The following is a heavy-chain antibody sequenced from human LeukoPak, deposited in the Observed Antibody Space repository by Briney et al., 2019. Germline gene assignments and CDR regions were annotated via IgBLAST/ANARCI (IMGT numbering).Heavy chain of an antibody. CDR2: INHSGST. V-gene: IGHV4-34*01. Sequence: SETLFLTCSVYGGSFSGYYWSWIRRPPGKGLEWIGEINHSGSTNYNPSLKSRVTISVDTSKNQFSLKLSSVTAADTAVYYCARVTLTFSDAFDIWGQGTMVSVSS. J-gene: IGHJ3*02. CDR3: ARVTLTFSDAFDI. D-gene: IGHD3-3*02. CDR1: GGSFSGYY.